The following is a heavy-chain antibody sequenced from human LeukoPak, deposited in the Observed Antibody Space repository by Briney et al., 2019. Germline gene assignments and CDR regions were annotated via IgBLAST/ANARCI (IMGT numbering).Heavy chain of an antibody. Sequence: VASVKVSCKASGGTFSSYAISWVRQAPGQGLEWMGGIIPIFGTANYAQKFQGRVTITADESTSTAYMELSSLRSEDTAVYYCAREDSSSWSFDYWGQGTLVTVSS. D-gene: IGHD6-13*01. J-gene: IGHJ4*02. CDR3: AREDSSSWSFDY. V-gene: IGHV1-69*13. CDR2: IIPIFGTA. CDR1: GGTFSSYA.